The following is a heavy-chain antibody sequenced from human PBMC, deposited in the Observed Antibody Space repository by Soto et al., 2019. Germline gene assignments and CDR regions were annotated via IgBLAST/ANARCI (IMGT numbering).Heavy chain of an antibody. V-gene: IGHV3-21*01. Sequence: GGSLRLSCAASGFTFSSYSMNWVRQAPGKGLEWVSSISSSSSYIYYADSVKGRFTISRDNAKNSLYLQMNSPRAEDTAVYYCARDSETGGSYSNWGQGTLVTVSS. D-gene: IGHD1-26*01. CDR1: GFTFSSYS. CDR2: ISSSSSYI. J-gene: IGHJ4*02. CDR3: ARDSETGGSYSN.